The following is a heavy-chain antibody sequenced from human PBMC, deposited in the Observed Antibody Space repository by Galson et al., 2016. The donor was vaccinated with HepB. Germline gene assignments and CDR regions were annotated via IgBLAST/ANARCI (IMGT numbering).Heavy chain of an antibody. Sequence: SLRLSCAASGFTFSSYNMHWVRQAPGKGLDWISYISATGTTIDYADSVKGRFIISRDNAKNSLYLQMNSLGVEDTAVYYCARDSRATFGEPNWFDPWGQGTLVIVSS. D-gene: IGHD3-3*01. J-gene: IGHJ5*01. V-gene: IGHV3-48*03. CDR2: ISATGTTI. CDR1: GFTFSSYN. CDR3: ARDSRATFGEPNWFDP.